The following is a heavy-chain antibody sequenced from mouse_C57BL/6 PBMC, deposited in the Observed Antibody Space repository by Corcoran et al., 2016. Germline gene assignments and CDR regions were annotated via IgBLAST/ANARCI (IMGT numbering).Heavy chain of an antibody. J-gene: IGHJ4*01. Sequence: EVQLQQSGPVLVKPGASVKMSCKASGYTFTDYYMNWVKQSHGKSLEWIGVINPYNGGTSYNQQFKGKATLTVDKSSSTAYMELNSLTSEDSAVYYCARYGNYSTFYAMDYWGQGTSVTVSS. D-gene: IGHD2-1*01. CDR3: ARYGNYSTFYAMDY. V-gene: IGHV1-19*01. CDR1: GYTFTDYY. CDR2: INPYNGGT.